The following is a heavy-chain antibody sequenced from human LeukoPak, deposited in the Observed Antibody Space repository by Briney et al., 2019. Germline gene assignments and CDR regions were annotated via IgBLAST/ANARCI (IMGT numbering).Heavy chain of an antibody. J-gene: IGHJ4*02. Sequence: GASVKLSCKSSGYTFSNYGISWGRQAPGQGLEWMGWISAYNDNTNYAQNLQDRVTMTTDASTSTVYMELRSLGSDDTAVYYCARSIRTDYYDSSGYSDWGQGTLVTVSS. V-gene: IGHV1-18*01. D-gene: IGHD3-22*01. CDR1: GYTFSNYG. CDR3: ARSIRTDYYDSSGYSD. CDR2: ISAYNDNT.